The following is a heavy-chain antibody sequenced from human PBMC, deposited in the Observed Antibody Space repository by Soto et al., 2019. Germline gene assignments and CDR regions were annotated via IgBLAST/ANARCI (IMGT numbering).Heavy chain of an antibody. CDR2: ISGGGGST. CDR3: AKQAVVVAATPWFDP. CDR1: GFTFSTCA. V-gene: IGHV3-23*01. Sequence: EVQLLESGGGLVQPGGSLRLSCAASGFTFSTCARNWVRQAPGKGLEWVSSISGGGGSTYYGDSVKGRFTISRDNSKNTLYLQINSLRADDTAVYYCAKQAVVVAATPWFDPWGQGTLVTVSS. J-gene: IGHJ5*02. D-gene: IGHD2-15*01.